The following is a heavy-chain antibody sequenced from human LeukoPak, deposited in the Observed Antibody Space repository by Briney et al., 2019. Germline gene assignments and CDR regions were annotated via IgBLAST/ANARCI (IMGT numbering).Heavy chain of an antibody. CDR1: GYDFPGYW. CDR2: IYPGDSDT. D-gene: IGHD6-19*01. V-gene: IGHV5-51*01. J-gene: IGHJ4*02. Sequence: GESLKISCKGSGYDFPGYWIVWVRQMPGKGLEWMGIIYPGDSDTRYSPSFQGQVTISADKSISTAYLQWSSLKASDTAMYYCAISSKYSSGPDYWGQGTLVTVSS. CDR3: AISSKYSSGPDY.